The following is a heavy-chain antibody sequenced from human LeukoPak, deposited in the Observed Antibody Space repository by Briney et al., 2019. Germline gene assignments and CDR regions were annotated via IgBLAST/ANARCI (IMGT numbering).Heavy chain of an antibody. CDR2: IKQDGSEK. V-gene: IGHV3-7*03. Sequence: PGGSLRLSCAASGFSFSSHWMSWVRQAPGKGLEWVANIKQDGSEKRYVDSVKGRFTVSRDNAKNSLYLQMNSLRADDTAVYYCARGFGITFWGQGTLVTVSS. CDR1: GFSFSSHW. D-gene: IGHD3-16*01. J-gene: IGHJ4*02. CDR3: ARGFGITF.